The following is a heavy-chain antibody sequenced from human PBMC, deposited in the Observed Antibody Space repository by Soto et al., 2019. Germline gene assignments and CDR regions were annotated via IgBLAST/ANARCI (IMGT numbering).Heavy chain of an antibody. CDR3: ARGGAAPKYYYYYSGMDV. CDR1: GGSFSGYY. V-gene: IGHV4-34*01. J-gene: IGHJ6*02. D-gene: IGHD6-6*01. CDR2: INHSGST. Sequence: SETLSLTCAVYGGSFSGYYWSWIRQPPGKGLEWIGEINHSGSTNYNPSLKSRVTISVDTSKNRFSLKLSSVTAADTAVYYCARGGAAPKYYYYYSGMDVWGQGTTVTVSS.